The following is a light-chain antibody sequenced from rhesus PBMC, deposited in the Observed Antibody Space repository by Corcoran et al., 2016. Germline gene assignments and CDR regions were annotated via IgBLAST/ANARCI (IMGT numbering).Light chain of an antibody. J-gene: IGKJ1*01. CDR1: QGISSW. CDR3: QQYNSAPPT. Sequence: DIQMTQSPSSLSASVGDRVTITCRASQGISSWLACYQQKPGKAPKLLIYKASSLQMGVPSRFSGSGSGTDFTLTISRLQPEDFATYDCQQYNSAPPTFGQGTKVEIK. V-gene: IGKV1-21*01. CDR2: KAS.